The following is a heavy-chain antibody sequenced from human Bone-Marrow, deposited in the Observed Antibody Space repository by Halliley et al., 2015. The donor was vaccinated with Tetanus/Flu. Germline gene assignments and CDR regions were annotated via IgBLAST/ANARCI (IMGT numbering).Heavy chain of an antibody. V-gene: IGHV1-18*01. CDR2: ISAYNGNT. CDR3: AGGQAGGTFGASDY. CDR1: GYSFNDYG. Sequence: QLVQSGAEVKKPGASMKVSCKASGYSFNDYGITWMRQAPGQGPEWMGWISAYNGNTKHSERLQGRLIMTTDTSTSTAYMELRSLRSDDPAVYYCAGGQAGGTFGASDYWGQGTLVAVSS. J-gene: IGHJ4*02. D-gene: IGHD3-16*01.